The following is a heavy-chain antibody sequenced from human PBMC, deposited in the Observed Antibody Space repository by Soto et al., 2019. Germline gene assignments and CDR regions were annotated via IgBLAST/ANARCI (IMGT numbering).Heavy chain of an antibody. CDR3: AREVATAMVRGTRFDY. J-gene: IGHJ4*02. Sequence: ASVKVSCKASGGTFSSYAISWVRQAPGQGLEWMGGIIPIFGTANYAQKFQGRVTITADESTSTAYMELSSLRSEDTAVYYCAREVATAMVRGTRFDYWGQGTLVTVPS. CDR2: IIPIFGTA. V-gene: IGHV1-69*13. CDR1: GGTFSSYA. D-gene: IGHD3-10*01.